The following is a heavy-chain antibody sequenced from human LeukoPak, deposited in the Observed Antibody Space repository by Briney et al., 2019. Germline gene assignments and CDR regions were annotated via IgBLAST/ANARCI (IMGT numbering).Heavy chain of an antibody. CDR3: ARDPPYGDYGDY. D-gene: IGHD4-17*01. CDR1: GYSISSGYY. J-gene: IGHJ4*02. Sequence: SETLSLTCTVSGYSISSGYYWGWIRQPPGKGLEWIGSIYHSGSTYYNPSLKSRVTISVDTSKHQFSLKLSSVTAADTAVYYCARDPPYGDYGDYWGQGTLVTVSS. CDR2: IYHSGST. V-gene: IGHV4-38-2*02.